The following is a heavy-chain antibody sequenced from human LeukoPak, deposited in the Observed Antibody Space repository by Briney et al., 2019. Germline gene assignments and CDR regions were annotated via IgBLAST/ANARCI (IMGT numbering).Heavy chain of an antibody. V-gene: IGHV1-69*13. Sequence: SAKVSCKASGGTLSSYAISWVREAPGQGHEWMVGIIPIFGTANYAQTFQGRVTITADESTSTAYRGVSSLRSEDPAVYYCARAHCSGRGCYQRYDGFDIWGEGRVVTVSS. CDR1: GGTLSSYA. CDR2: IIPIFGTA. CDR3: ARAHCSGRGCYQRYDGFDI. D-gene: IGHD2-15*01. J-gene: IGHJ3*02.